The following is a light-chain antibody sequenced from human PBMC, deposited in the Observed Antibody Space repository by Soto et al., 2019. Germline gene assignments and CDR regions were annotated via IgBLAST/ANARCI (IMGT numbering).Light chain of an antibody. J-gene: IGKJ4*01. CDR2: DAS. Sequence: DIVMTQSPATLSLSPGERATLSCRASQSVSSYLAWYQQKPGQAPRLLIYDASNRATGIPARFSGSGSGTDFTLTISSLEPEDFAVYYCQQRSNWPSFGGGTKVDIK. CDR1: QSVSSY. V-gene: IGKV3-11*01. CDR3: QQRSNWPS.